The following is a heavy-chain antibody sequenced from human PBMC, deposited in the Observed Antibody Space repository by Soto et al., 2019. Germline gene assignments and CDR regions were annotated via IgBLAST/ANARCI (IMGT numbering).Heavy chain of an antibody. J-gene: IGHJ4*02. CDR1: GFSLSTSGVG. V-gene: IGHV2-5*01. CDR3: VRCVFWSAYHYYFDY. D-gene: IGHD3-3*01. Sequence: SGPTLVNPTQTLTLTCTFSGFSLSTSGVGVGWIRQPPGKALEWLALIYWNDDKRYSPSLKSRLTITKDTSKNQVVLTMTNMDPVDTATYYCVRCVFWSAYHYYFDYCGQGTLVTVSS. CDR2: IYWNDDK.